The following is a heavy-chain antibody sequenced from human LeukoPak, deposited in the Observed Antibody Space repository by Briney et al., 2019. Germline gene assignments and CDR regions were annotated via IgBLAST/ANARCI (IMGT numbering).Heavy chain of an antibody. J-gene: IGHJ4*02. CDR3: AKIPSPPPNYDFWSGYYDENDY. CDR2: ISYDGSNK. Sequence: PGRSLRLSCAASGFTFSSYGMPWVRQAPGKGLEWVAVISYDGSNKYYADSVKGRFTISRDNSKNTLYLQMNSLRAEDTAVYYCAKIPSPPPNYDFWSGYYDENDYWGQGTLVTVSS. D-gene: IGHD3-3*01. CDR1: GFTFSSYG. V-gene: IGHV3-30*18.